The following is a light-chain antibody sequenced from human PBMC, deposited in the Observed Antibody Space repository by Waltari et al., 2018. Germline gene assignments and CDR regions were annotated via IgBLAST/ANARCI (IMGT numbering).Light chain of an antibody. Sequence: SVLTQPPSVSAGPGKKVPISCSGNTADIGDNYVSCYQPLPGTAPKLPIYEDKKRPSGMSDRFSGSKSGTSATLGITGLQTGDEADYFCGTWDSGLRGVFGTGTKVTVL. CDR2: EDK. CDR1: TADIGDNY. V-gene: IGLV1-51*02. J-gene: IGLJ1*01. CDR3: GTWDSGLRGV.